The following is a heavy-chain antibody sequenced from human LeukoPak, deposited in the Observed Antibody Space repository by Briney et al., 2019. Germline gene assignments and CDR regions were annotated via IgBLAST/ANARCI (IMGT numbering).Heavy chain of an antibody. J-gene: IGHJ4*02. V-gene: IGHV3-48*04. CDR1: GFTFSSYS. D-gene: IGHD2-15*01. CDR3: ARDRGGSYSAIDY. CDR2: ISSSSITI. Sequence: GGSLRLSCAASGFTFSSYSLNWVRQAPGKGLEWVSFISSSSITIYYADSVKGRFTISRDNAEKSLYLQMNSLRAENTAVYYCARDRGGSYSAIDYWGQGTLVTVSS.